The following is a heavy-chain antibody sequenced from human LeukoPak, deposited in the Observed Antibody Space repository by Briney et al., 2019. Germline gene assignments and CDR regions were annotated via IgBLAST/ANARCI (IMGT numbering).Heavy chain of an antibody. J-gene: IGHJ6*04. CDR3: AKDSIYTGSRMDV. V-gene: IGHV3-23*01. D-gene: IGHD2-2*02. CDR1: GFTFSTYS. Sequence: GGSLRLSCAASGFTFSTYSMNWVRQAPGKGLEWVSTINGGGDITYYADSVKGRFTISSDSSKNTLYLQMNSLRAEDTAVYYCAKDSIYTGSRMDVWGKGTTVTVSS. CDR2: INGGGDIT.